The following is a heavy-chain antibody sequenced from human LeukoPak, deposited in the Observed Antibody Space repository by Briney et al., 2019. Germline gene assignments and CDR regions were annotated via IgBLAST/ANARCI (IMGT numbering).Heavy chain of an antibody. CDR3: AKDYGGPDYYYGMDV. J-gene: IGHJ6*02. CDR2: ISYDGSNK. CDR1: GFTFSSYG. V-gene: IGHV3-30*18. D-gene: IGHD3-10*01. Sequence: PGGSLRLSCAASGFTFSSYGMHWVRQAPGKGLEWVAVISYDGSNKYYADSVKGRFTISRDNSKNTLYLQMNSLRAEDTAVYYCAKDYGGPDYYYGMDVWGQGTTVTVSS.